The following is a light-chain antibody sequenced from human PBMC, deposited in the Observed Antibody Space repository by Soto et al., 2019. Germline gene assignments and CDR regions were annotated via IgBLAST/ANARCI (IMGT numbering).Light chain of an antibody. J-gene: IGLJ1*01. CDR3: GSYTTTSTYV. Sequence: QSALTQPASVSGSPGQSITISCTGTSSDVGGYNYVSWYQHHPGKAPKLMIYEVSNRPSGVSNRFSGSKSGNTASLTISGLQPEEEADYYCGSYTTTSTYVFGSGTKVTVL. CDR1: SSDVGGYNY. CDR2: EVS. V-gene: IGLV2-14*01.